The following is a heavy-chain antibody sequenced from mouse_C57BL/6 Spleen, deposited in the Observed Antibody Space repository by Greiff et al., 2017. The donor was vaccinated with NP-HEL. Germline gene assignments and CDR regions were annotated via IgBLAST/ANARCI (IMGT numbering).Heavy chain of an antibody. V-gene: IGHV5-6*01. D-gene: IGHD3-3*01. J-gene: IGHJ4*01. Sequence: EVQLQQSGGDLVKPGGSLKLSCAASGFTFSSSGMSWVRQTPDKRLEWVATISSGGSYTYYPDSVKGRFTISRDNAKNTLYLQMSSLKSEDTAMYYCAADYAMDYWGQGTSVTVSS. CDR3: AADYAMDY. CDR1: GFTFSSSG. CDR2: ISSGGSYT.